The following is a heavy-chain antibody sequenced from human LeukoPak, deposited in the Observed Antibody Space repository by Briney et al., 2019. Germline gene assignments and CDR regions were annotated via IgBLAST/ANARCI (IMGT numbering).Heavy chain of an antibody. D-gene: IGHD3-10*01. CDR3: ARGGRRAWFGELNRNYYMDV. V-gene: IGHV3-30*04. CDR1: GFTFSTYA. J-gene: IGHJ6*03. CDR2: ISYDGSNK. Sequence: GGSLRLSCAASGFTFSTYAMHWVRQAPGKGLEWVAVISYDGSNKYYADSVKGRFTISRDNAKNSLYLQMNSLRAEDTAVYYCARGGRRAWFGELNRNYYMDVWGKGTTVTVSS.